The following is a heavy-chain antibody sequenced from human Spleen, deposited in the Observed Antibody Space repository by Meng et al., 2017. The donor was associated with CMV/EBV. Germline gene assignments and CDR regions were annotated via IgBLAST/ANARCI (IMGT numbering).Heavy chain of an antibody. CDR1: GYTFTSYD. V-gene: IGHV1-8*01. CDR2: MNPNSGYT. J-gene: IGHJ4*02. D-gene: IGHD6-13*01. CDR3: ARWGPLAAAGRGYFDY. Sequence: ASVKVSCKASGYTFTSYDINWVRQATGQGLEWMGWMNPNSGYTGYAQKFQGRVTMTRNTSISTAYMELSSLRSEDTAVYYCARWGPLAAAGRGYFDYWGQGTLVTVSS.